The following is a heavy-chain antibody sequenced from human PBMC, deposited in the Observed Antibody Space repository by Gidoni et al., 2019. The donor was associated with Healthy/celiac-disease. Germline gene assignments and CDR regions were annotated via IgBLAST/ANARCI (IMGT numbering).Heavy chain of an antibody. CDR1: GFTFGDYA. J-gene: IGHJ4*02. V-gene: IGHV3-49*03. Sequence: EVQLVESGGGLVQPGRSLRLSCTASGFTFGDYAMSWFRQAPGKGLEWVGFIRSKAYGGTTEYAASVKGRFTISRDDSKSIAYLQMNSLKTEDTAVYYCTREDYGGNSGFNYFDYWGQGTLVTVSS. CDR3: TREDYGGNSGFNYFDY. CDR2: IRSKAYGGTT. D-gene: IGHD4-17*01.